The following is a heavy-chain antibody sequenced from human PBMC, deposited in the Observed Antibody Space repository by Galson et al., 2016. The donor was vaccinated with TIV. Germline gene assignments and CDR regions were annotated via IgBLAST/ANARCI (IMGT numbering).Heavy chain of an antibody. J-gene: IGHJ5*02. CDR2: IKEDGTEK. CDR3: ARERSGNDFENWFDP. D-gene: IGHD1-1*01. CDR1: GITSRSYW. Sequence: SLRLSCAASGITSRSYWLSWVRQAPGKGLEWVANIKEDGTEKYYVDSVKGRFTISRDNNAKNSLYLQMNSLRDEDTAVYYCARERSGNDFENWFDPWGQGTLVTVSS. V-gene: IGHV3-7*01.